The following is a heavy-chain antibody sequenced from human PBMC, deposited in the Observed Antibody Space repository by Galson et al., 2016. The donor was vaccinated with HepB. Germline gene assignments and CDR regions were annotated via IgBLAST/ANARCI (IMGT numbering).Heavy chain of an antibody. CDR2: LYWDDDK. CDR1: GFSLTTGGVG. D-gene: IGHD3-3*01. CDR3: AHYLFPDFWRGPVRCVDY. J-gene: IGHJ4*02. V-gene: IGHV2-5*02. Sequence: PALVKPTQTLTLTCTFSGFSLTTGGVGVGWIRQPPGKALEWLALLYWDDDKRYSPSLKSRPTITKDTSKNQVVLKMTNMDQVDTGTYYRAHYLFPDFWRGPVRCVDYWGQGTLVTVSS.